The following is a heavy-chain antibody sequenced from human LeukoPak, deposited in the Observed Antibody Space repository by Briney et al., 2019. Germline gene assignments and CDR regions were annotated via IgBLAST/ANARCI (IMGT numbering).Heavy chain of an antibody. D-gene: IGHD3-22*01. Sequence: PGGSLRLSCAASGFTFSSYAMNWVRQAPGKGLEWVSVIYSGGSTYYADSVKGRFTISKDNSKNTLYLQMNSLRAEDTAVYYCARDRYDSTGYYPWYFDYWGQGTLVTVSS. J-gene: IGHJ4*02. V-gene: IGHV3-53*01. CDR3: ARDRYDSTGYYPWYFDY. CDR1: GFTFSSYA. CDR2: IYSGGST.